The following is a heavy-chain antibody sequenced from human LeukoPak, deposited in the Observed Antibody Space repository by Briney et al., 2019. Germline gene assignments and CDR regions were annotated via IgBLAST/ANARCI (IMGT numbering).Heavy chain of an antibody. CDR2: MYYSGDS. J-gene: IGHJ5*02. CDR3: ARELPSTGDWFDP. Sequence: SETLSLTCNISGVPITDYYWSWIRLAPRRGLEWIGYMYYSGDSNSNPSLEGRVTMSADTSTNQFSLRLTSVTAADTAIYYCARELPSTGDWFDPWGQGILVTVSS. CDR1: GVPITDYY. D-gene: IGHD3-10*01. V-gene: IGHV4-59*01.